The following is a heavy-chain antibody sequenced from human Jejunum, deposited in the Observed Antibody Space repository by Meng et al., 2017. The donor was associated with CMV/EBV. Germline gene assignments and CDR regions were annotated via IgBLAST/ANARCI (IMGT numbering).Heavy chain of an antibody. CDR3: ARVAVAASLTAGGLNY. CDR1: GFTFSSYG. Sequence: SGFTFSSYGMHWVRQAPGKGLEWVAVIWYDGSNKYHADSVKGRFTISRDNSKNTLYLQMNNLKVEDTAVYYCARVAVAASLTAGGLNYWGQGTLVTVSS. J-gene: IGHJ4*02. CDR2: IWYDGSNK. D-gene: IGHD6-19*01. V-gene: IGHV3-33*01.